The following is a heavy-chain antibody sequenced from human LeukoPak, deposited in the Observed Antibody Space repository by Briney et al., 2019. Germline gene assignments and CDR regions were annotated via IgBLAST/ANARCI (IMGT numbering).Heavy chain of an antibody. CDR2: IGWNSART. D-gene: IGHD3-10*01. CDR3: VKDSRIWIGELHD. Sequence: GGSLRLSCTASESTFDHAMHWVRQTPGKGLEWVSGIGWNSARTGYADSVRGRFTISRDNAKNSLYLQMNSLRPEDTALYYCVKDSRIWIGELHDWGQGTLVTVSS. J-gene: IGHJ4*02. CDR1: ESTFDHA. V-gene: IGHV3-9*01.